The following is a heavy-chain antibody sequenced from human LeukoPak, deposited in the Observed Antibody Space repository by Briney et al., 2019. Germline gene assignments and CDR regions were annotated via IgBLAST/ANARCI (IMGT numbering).Heavy chain of an antibody. D-gene: IGHD5-24*01. CDR2: LSWNSGTI. CDR1: GFTFDDYA. Sequence: GGSLRLSCAASGFTFDDYAMHWVRQAPGKCLEWVSGLSWNSGTIGYADSVKGRFTISRDNAKNSLYLQMNSLRTEDTALYYCAKGRDGYLRNMNYWGQGTLVTVSS. V-gene: IGHV3-9*01. J-gene: IGHJ4*02. CDR3: AKGRDGYLRNMNY.